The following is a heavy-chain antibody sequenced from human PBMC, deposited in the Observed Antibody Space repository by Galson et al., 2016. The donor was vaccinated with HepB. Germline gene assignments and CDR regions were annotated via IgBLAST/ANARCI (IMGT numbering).Heavy chain of an antibody. V-gene: IGHV1-3*04. CDR1: GYIFINYA. CDR2: INTGNGNK. Sequence: SVKVSCKASGYIFINYAIHWVRQAPGQRPEWMGLINTGNGNKKYSQKFQDRVTITTDTSADTGYMELSGLRSEDTAVYYCARGGTYPFLYWGQGALVTVSS. CDR3: ARGGTYPFLY. J-gene: IGHJ4*02. D-gene: IGHD2-15*01.